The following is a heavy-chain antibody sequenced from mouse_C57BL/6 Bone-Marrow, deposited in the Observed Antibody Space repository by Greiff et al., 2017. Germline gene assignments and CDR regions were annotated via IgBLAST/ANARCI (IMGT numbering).Heavy chain of an antibody. CDR2: IYPGSGST. CDR3: ASPLSTMVTTRGFAY. D-gene: IGHD2-2*01. Sequence: QVQLQQPGAELVKPGASVKMSCKASGYTFTSYWITWVKQRPGQGLEWIGEIYPGSGSTNYNEKFKSKATLTVDTSSSTAYMQLSSLTSEDSAVYYCASPLSTMVTTRGFAYWGQGTLVTVSA. J-gene: IGHJ3*01. CDR1: GYTFTSYW. V-gene: IGHV1-55*01.